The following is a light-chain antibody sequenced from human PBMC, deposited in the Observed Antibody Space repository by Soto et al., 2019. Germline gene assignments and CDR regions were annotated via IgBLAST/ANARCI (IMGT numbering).Light chain of an antibody. CDR1: QSVSRK. J-gene: IGKJ5*01. Sequence: IVLTQSPATLSASPGERVTLSCRASQSVSRKLAWYQQKPGHGPRLLIYGASSRATGIPDRFSGSGSGTEFTLTITGLQSEDFAVYYCQQYPKWPTITFGQGTRLEIK. CDR2: GAS. CDR3: QQYPKWPTIT. V-gene: IGKV3-15*01.